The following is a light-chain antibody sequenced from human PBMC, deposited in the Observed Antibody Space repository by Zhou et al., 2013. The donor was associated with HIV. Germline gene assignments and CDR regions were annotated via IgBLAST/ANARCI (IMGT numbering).Light chain of an antibody. V-gene: IGKV1-8*01. CDR2: AAS. CDR1: QDISTY. J-gene: IGKJ1*01. CDR3: QQFINYRWT. Sequence: IRMTQSPSSFSASTGDRVTVSCRASQDISTYVAWYQQKLGKTPRLLIYAASTLESGVPSRFSGSGSGTDFTLTISSLQPEDFATYYCQQFINYRWTFGQGTKVEIK.